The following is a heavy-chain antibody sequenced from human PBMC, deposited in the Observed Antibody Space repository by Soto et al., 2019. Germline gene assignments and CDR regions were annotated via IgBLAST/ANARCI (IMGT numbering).Heavy chain of an antibody. CDR3: ARLTSVWGLEYFQH. V-gene: IGHV4-59*08. CDR2: IYYSGST. J-gene: IGHJ1*01. D-gene: IGHD6-19*01. CDR1: GGSISSYY. Sequence: QVQLQESGPGLVKPSETLSLTCTVSGGSISSYYWSWIRQPPGKGLEWIGYIYYSGSTNYNPSLKSRVTISVDTSKNQFSLRLSSVTAADTAVYYCARLTSVWGLEYFQHWGQGTLVTVSS.